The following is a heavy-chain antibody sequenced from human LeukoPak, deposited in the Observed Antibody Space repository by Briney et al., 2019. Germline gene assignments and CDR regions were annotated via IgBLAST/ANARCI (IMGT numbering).Heavy chain of an antibody. J-gene: IGHJ6*02. CDR2: INPNSGGT. D-gene: IGHD5-18*01. CDR1: GYTFTGYY. CDR3: AREACRRCRDTPMVRLYGMDV. V-gene: IGHV1-2*06. Sequence: ASVKVSCKASGYTFTGYYMHWVRQAPGQGLEWMGRINPNSGGTNYAQKFQGRVTMTRDTSISTAYMELSRLRSDDTAVYYCAREACRRCRDTPMVRLYGMDVWGQGTTVTVS.